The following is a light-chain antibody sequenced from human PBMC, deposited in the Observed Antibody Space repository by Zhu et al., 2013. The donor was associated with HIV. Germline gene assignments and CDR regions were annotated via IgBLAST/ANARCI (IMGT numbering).Light chain of an antibody. J-gene: IGKJ2*01. CDR3: QQLKSYPRS. V-gene: IGKV1-5*01. CDR2: DAS. CDR1: QSVNSW. Sequence: DIQMTQSPSTLSASVGDRVTITCRASQSVNSWLAWYQQKPGKAPKLLIYDASNLENGVPSRFSGSGSGTEFTLTISSLQPEDFATYYCQQLKSYPRSFGQGTKLEIK.